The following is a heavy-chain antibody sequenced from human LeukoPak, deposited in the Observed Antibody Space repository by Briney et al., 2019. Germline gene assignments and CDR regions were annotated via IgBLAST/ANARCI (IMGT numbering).Heavy chain of an antibody. D-gene: IGHD6-19*01. CDR1: GFTVSSNY. V-gene: IGHV3-11*04. CDR3: ARSSQQWLVFSIDPFPFDY. J-gene: IGHJ4*02. CDR2: ISSSGSTK. Sequence: PGGSLRLSCAASGFTVSSNYMSWVRQAPGKGLEWVSYISSSGSTKYYADSVKGRFTISRDNAKNSLYLQMNSLRAEDTAVYYCARSSQQWLVFSIDPFPFDYWGQGTLITVSS.